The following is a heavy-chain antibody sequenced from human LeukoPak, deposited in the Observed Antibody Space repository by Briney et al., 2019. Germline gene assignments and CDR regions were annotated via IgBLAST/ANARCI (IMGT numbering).Heavy chain of an antibody. CDR1: GFTFSNYE. D-gene: IGHD1-7*01. V-gene: IGHV3-48*03. J-gene: IGHJ4*02. Sequence: GGSLRLSCAASGFTFSNYEINWVRQAPGKGLEWVSYISSTGSTIYYADSVKGRFTISRDNAKNSLYLQMNSLRAEDTGVFYCVREGTLGGNSYFDYWGQGTLVTVSS. CDR2: ISSTGSTI. CDR3: VREGTLGGNSYFDY.